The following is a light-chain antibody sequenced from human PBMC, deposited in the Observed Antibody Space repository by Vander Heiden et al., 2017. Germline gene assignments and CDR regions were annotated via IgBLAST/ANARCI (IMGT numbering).Light chain of an antibody. CDR1: SGHVPPRYY. J-gene: IGLJ3*02. CDR3: VLYMGSGSWV. CDR2: STN. V-gene: IGLV8-61*01. Sequence: LPCCLTSGHVPPRYYPSWYQQTPGQAPRTLIYSTNTRSSGVPDRFSGSILGNKAALTITGAQADDESDYYCVLYMGSGSWVFGGGTKLTVL.